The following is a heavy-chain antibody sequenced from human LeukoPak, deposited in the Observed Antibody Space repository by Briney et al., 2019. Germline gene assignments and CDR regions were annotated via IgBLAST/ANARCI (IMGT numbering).Heavy chain of an antibody. CDR2: MNPNSGDT. Sequence: ASVKVSCKASGYTFTSYDINWVRQATGQGLEWMGWMNPNSGDTGYAQKFQGRVTMTRDMSTSTDYMELSSLRSEDTAVYYCARDRNSRSFGEGLDSWGQGTLVTVSS. V-gene: IGHV1-8*02. CDR3: ARDRNSRSFGEGLDS. CDR1: GYTFTSYD. J-gene: IGHJ4*02. D-gene: IGHD3-10*01.